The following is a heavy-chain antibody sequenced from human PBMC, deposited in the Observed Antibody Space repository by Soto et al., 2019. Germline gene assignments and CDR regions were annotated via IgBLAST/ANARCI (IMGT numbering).Heavy chain of an antibody. D-gene: IGHD2-2*01. CDR3: ARVIIPAANSSKWFDL. CDR1: GGSFSGYY. Sequence: ETLSLTCAVYGGSFSGYYWSWIRQPPGKGLEWIGEINHSGSTNYNPSLKSRVTISVDTSKNQFSLKLSSVTAADTAVYYCARVIIPAANSSKWFDLWGKGILVTVAS. V-gene: IGHV4-34*01. CDR2: INHSGST. J-gene: IGHJ5*02.